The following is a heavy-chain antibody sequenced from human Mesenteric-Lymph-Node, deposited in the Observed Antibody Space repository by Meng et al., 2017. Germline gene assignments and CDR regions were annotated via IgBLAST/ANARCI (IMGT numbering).Heavy chain of an antibody. Sequence: GGSLRLSCAASGFTFSSYAMSWVRQAPGKGLEWVSAISGSGGSTYYADSVKGRFTISRDNSKNKLYLQMNSLRAEDTAVYYCAKDPSPVGAIIGGGTGSLDYWGQGTLVTVSS. D-gene: IGHD1-26*01. J-gene: IGHJ4*02. CDR1: GFTFSSYA. CDR2: ISGSGGST. V-gene: IGHV3-23*01. CDR3: AKDPSPVGAIIGGGTGSLDY.